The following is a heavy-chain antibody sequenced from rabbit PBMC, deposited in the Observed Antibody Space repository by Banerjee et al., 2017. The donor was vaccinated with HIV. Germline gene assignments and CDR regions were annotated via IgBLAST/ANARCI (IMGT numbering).Heavy chain of an antibody. CDR1: GFDFSSNA. D-gene: IGHD8-1*01. CDR3: AREYIGSSPLYYFDL. CDR2: IGAGSSGST. J-gene: IGHJ4*01. V-gene: IGHV1S40*01. Sequence: QSLEESGGDLVKPGASLTLTCTASGFDFSSNAMCWVRQAPGKGLEWIACIGAGSSGSTYYASWAKGRFTISETSSTTVTLQMTSLTAADTATYFCAREYIGSSPLYYFDLWGQGTLVTVS.